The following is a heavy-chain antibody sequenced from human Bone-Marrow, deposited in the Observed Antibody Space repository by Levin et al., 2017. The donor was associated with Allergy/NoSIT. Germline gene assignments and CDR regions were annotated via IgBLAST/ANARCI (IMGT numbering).Heavy chain of an antibody. D-gene: IGHD7-27*01. CDR2: IVPIFGPA. J-gene: IGHJ3*02. CDR1: GDTFNQYT. Sequence: SVKVSCKTSGDTFNQYTVNWVRQAPGQGLEWMGGIVPIFGPATYAQKFQGRVTLTADTSTNTAYMELNRLRSDDTAIYYCARDLSAGTGIDIWGQGTLVVVS. V-gene: IGHV1-69*06. CDR3: ARDLSAGTGIDI.